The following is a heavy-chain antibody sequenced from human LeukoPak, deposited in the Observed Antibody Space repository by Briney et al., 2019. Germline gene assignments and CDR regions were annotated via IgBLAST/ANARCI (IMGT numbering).Heavy chain of an antibody. D-gene: IGHD5-12*01. CDR1: GFTFDDYA. CDR2: ISWGSGNI. J-gene: IGHJ6*02. CDR3: ARDAWRRAFNYGMDV. Sequence: GGSLRLSCAASGFTFDDYAMHWVRQAPGKGLEWVAGISWGSGNIGYADSVKGRFTISRDNAESSLHLQMNSLRIEDTALYFCARDAWRRAFNYGMDVWGQGTTVAVSS. V-gene: IGHV3-9*01.